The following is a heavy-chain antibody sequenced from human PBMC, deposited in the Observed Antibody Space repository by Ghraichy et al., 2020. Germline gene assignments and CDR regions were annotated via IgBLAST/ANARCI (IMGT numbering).Heavy chain of an antibody. Sequence: SETLSLTCAVSGYSISSSNWWGWIRQAPGKGLEWIGYIYYSGSTYYKPSLKSRVTMSVDTSKNQFSLKLSSVTAVDTAVYYCATFMGDYWSGYLADWGQGTMVTVSS. CDR2: IYYSGST. CDR3: ATFMGDYWSGYLAD. V-gene: IGHV4-28*01. CDR1: GYSISSSNW. J-gene: IGHJ3*01. D-gene: IGHD3-3*01.